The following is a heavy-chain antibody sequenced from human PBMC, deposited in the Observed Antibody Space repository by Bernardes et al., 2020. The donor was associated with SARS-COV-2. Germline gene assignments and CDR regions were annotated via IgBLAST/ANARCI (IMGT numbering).Heavy chain of an antibody. CDR1: GYSFSNYW. J-gene: IGHJ4*02. D-gene: IGHD3-9*01. CDR2: IYPSDSDT. CDR3: ARQNYDILTGRPDY. V-gene: IGHV5-51*01. Sequence: GESLQLSCKSSGYSFSNYWIAWVRQMPGKGLEWMGIIYPSDSDTRYSPSFQGQVTISADKSVYTTYLQWTSLKASDSAMYYCARQNYDILTGRPDYWGQGTLVTVYS.